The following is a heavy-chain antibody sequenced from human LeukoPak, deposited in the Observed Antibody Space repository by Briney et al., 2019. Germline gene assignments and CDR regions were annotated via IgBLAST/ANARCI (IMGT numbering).Heavy chain of an antibody. CDR3: ARDDYRGVTNFDP. J-gene: IGHJ5*02. V-gene: IGHV4-59*01. CDR2: ISYTGNT. Sequence: PSETLCLTCTVSGGSISPYFWSWIRQPPGKGLEWIGYISYTGNTNYNPSLKSRVTISVDTSKNQFSLQLTSVTAADTAVYYCARDDYRGVTNFDPWGQGTLVTVSS. D-gene: IGHD3-10*01. CDR1: GGSISPYF.